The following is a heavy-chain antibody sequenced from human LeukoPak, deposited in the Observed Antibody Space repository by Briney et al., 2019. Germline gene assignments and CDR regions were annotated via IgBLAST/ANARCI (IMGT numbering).Heavy chain of an antibody. D-gene: IGHD3-3*01. CDR1: GYTFTSYD. CDR3: ARDGRSTIFGVARGMDV. V-gene: IGHV1-18*01. CDR2: ISAYNGNT. J-gene: IGHJ6*02. Sequence: ASVKVSCKASGYTFTSYDISWVRQAPGQGLEWMGWISAYNGNTNYAQKLQGRVTMTTDTSTSTAYMELRSLRSDDTAVYYCARDGRSTIFGVARGMDVWGQGTTVTVSS.